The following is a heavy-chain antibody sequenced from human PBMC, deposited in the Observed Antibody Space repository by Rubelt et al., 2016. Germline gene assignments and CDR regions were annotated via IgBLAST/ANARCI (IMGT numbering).Heavy chain of an antibody. V-gene: IGHV3-21*04. Sequence: GGGLVKPGGSLRLSCAASGFTFSSYSMNWVRQAPGKGLEWVSSISSSSSYIYYADSVKGRFTISRDNSKNTLYLQMNSLRAEDTAVYYCAKPNSSGWYDYWGQGTLVTVSS. D-gene: IGHD6-19*01. CDR1: GFTFSSYS. CDR2: ISSSSSYI. J-gene: IGHJ4*02. CDR3: AKPNSSGWYDY.